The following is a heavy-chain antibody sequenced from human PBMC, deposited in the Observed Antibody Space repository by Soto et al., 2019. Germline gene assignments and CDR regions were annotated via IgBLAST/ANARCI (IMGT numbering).Heavy chain of an antibody. CDR2: INPNSGGT. J-gene: IGHJ6*02. V-gene: IGHV1-2*02. Sequence: ASVKVSCKASGYTFTGYYMHWVRQAPGQGLEWMGWINPNSGGTNYAQKFQGRVTMTRDTSISTAYMELSRLRSDDTAVYYCASVRQKLVRHYYGMDVWGQGTTVTVSS. CDR3: ASVRQKLVRHYYGMDV. D-gene: IGHD6-13*01. CDR1: GYTFTGYY.